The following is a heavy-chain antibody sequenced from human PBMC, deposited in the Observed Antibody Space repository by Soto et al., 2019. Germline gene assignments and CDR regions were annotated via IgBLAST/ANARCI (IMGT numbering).Heavy chain of an antibody. CDR2: ISAYNGNT. Sequence: ASVKVSCKASGYTFTSYGISWVRQAPGQGLEWMGWISAYNGNTNYAQKLQGRVTMTTDTSTSTAYMELRSLRSDDTAVYYCARGRSDLGATVFSFYYYGMDVWGQGTTGTVS. D-gene: IGHD1-26*01. CDR3: ARGRSDLGATVFSFYYYGMDV. J-gene: IGHJ6*02. V-gene: IGHV1-18*04. CDR1: GYTFTSYG.